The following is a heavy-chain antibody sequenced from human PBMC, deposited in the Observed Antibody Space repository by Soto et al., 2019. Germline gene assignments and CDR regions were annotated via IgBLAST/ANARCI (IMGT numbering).Heavy chain of an antibody. Sequence: EVQLLESGGGLVQPGGSLRLSCAASGFTFSSYTMSWVRQAPGKGLEWVSAISGIGGSTYYEDSVKGRFTISRDNSKNTLYLQMNSLRAEDTAVYYCAKTISSGWYRGGFDYWGQGTLVTVSS. CDR3: AKTISSGWYRGGFDY. CDR1: GFTFSSYT. D-gene: IGHD6-19*01. J-gene: IGHJ4*02. V-gene: IGHV3-23*01. CDR2: ISGIGGST.